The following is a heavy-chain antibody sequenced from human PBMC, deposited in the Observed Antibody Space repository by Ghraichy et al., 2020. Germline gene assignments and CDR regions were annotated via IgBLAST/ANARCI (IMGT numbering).Heavy chain of an antibody. D-gene: IGHD3/OR15-3a*01. J-gene: IGHJ4*02. CDR2: IKHDGSEK. Sequence: GGSLRLSCAASGFTFRSYWMTWVRQAPGKGLEWVANIKHDGSEKYYVDSVKGRFTISRDNAKNSLYLQMNSLRAEDTAVYYCARLDWVDFDYWGQGTLVTVSS. CDR3: ARLDWVDFDY. V-gene: IGHV3-7*01. CDR1: GFTFRSYW.